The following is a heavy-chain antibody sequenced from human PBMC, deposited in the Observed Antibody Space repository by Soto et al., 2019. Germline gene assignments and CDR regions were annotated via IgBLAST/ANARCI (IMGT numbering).Heavy chain of an antibody. V-gene: IGHV3-33*01. D-gene: IGHD1-26*01. CDR1: GFTFSNYG. Sequence: PGGSRRLSCATSGFTFSNYGIHWVRQAPGKGLEWVAVKWCFASGGNEYYADSVKGRFAXXXDXXXXTAXLEXXSVRAEDTAVYYCGRDPYSGARYYLDLWGQGT. CDR3: GRDPYSGARYYLDL. J-gene: IGHJ4*02. CDR2: KWCFASGGNE.